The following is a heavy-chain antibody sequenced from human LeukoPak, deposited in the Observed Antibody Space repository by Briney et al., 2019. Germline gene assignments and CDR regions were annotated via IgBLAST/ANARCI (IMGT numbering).Heavy chain of an antibody. CDR3: ARDTSYSSGWFGEYYYGMDV. D-gene: IGHD6-19*01. CDR2: IKQDGSEK. J-gene: IGHJ6*02. CDR1: GFTFSSYW. Sequence: GGSLRLSCAASGFTFSSYWMSWVRQAPGKGLEWVANIKQDGSEKYYVDSVKGRFTISRGNAKNSLYLQMNSLRAEDTAVYYCARDTSYSSGWFGEYYYGMDVWGQGTTVTVSS. V-gene: IGHV3-7*01.